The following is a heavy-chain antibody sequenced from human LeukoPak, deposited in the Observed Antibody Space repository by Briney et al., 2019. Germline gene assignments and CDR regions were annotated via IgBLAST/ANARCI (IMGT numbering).Heavy chain of an antibody. D-gene: IGHD2-2*01. CDR2: ISSSGSTI. V-gene: IGHV3-48*03. CDR1: GFTFSSYA. J-gene: IGHJ6*02. Sequence: GGSLRLSCAASGFTFSSYAMSWVRQAPGKGLEWVSYISSSGSTIYYADSVKGRFTISRDNAKNSLYLQMNSLRAEDTAVYYCARVWGCSSTSCYYYYGMDVWGQGTTVTVSS. CDR3: ARVWGCSSTSCYYYYGMDV.